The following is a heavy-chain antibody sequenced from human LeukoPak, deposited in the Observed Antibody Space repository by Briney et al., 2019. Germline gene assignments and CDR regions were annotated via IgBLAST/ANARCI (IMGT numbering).Heavy chain of an antibody. D-gene: IGHD6-13*01. V-gene: IGHV3-9*01. CDR2: ISWNSGSI. J-gene: IGHJ4*02. CDR3: ARRIAVAGGGSHYFDY. Sequence: PGGSLRLSCAASGFSFDDYAMHWVRQAPGKGLEWVSGISWNSGSIGYADSVKGRFTIFRDNAKNSLYLQMNSLRAEDTALYYCARRIAVAGGGSHYFDYWGQGTLVTVSS. CDR1: GFSFDDYA.